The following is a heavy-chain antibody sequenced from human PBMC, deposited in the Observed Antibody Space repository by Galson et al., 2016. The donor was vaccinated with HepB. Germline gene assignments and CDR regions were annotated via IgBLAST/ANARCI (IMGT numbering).Heavy chain of an antibody. Sequence: SLRLSCAASGYIFSSYGMHWVRQAPGKGLEWVAVIWFDGSNQYYADSVKGRFTISRDNSKNTLYLQMNSLRAEDTAVYYCAGDKGDYVPYSPPSYWGQGTLVTVSS. CDR2: IWFDGSNQ. J-gene: IGHJ4*02. CDR1: GYIFSSYG. CDR3: AGDKGDYVPYSPPSY. V-gene: IGHV3-33*01. D-gene: IGHD4-17*01.